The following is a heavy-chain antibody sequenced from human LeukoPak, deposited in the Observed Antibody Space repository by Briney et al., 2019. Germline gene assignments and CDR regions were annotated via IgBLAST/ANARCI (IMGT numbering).Heavy chain of an antibody. CDR2: IYYSGST. J-gene: IGHJ4*02. Sequence: SETLSLTCAVSGGSISSGGYYWSWIRQHPGKGLEWIGYIYYSGSTYYNPSLKSRVTISVDTSKNQFSLKLSSVTAADTAVYYCARDGGYVYGDYAYFDYWGQGTLVTVSS. CDR1: GGSISSGGYY. V-gene: IGHV4-31*11. CDR3: ARDGGYVYGDYAYFDY. D-gene: IGHD4-17*01.